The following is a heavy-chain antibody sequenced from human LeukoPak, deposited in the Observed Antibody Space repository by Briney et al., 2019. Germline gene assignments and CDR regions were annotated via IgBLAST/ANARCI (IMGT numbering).Heavy chain of an antibody. J-gene: IGHJ5*02. CDR3: ARPQNYYGSGSYGGWFDP. Sequence: SETLSLTCAVYGGSFSGYYWSWIRQPPGKGLEWIGEINHSGSTNYNPSLKSRVTISVDTSKNQFSLKLSSVTAADTAVYYCARPQNYYGSGSYGGWFDPWGQGTLVTVSS. D-gene: IGHD3-10*01. CDR2: INHSGST. V-gene: IGHV4-34*01. CDR1: GGSFSGYY.